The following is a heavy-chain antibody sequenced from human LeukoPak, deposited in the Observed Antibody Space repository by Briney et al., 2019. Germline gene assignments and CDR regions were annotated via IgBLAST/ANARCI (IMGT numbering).Heavy chain of an antibody. J-gene: IGHJ4*02. CDR1: GYSISSGYY. CDR2: IYHSGST. Sequence: SETLSLTCIVSGYSISSGYYWGWIRPPPGKGLEWIGSIYHSGSTYSNPSLKSRVTISVDTSKNQFSLKLNSVTAADTAVYYCARAFGCSGGSCYRFFDYWGRGTLVTVSS. CDR3: ARAFGCSGGSCYRFFDY. D-gene: IGHD2-15*01. V-gene: IGHV4-38-2*02.